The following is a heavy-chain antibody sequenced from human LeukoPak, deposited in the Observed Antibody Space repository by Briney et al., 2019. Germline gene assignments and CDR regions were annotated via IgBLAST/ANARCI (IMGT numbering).Heavy chain of an antibody. CDR2: INPNSGGT. J-gene: IGHJ4*01. D-gene: IGHD6-13*01. Sequence: GASVKVSCKASGYTFTGYYMHWVRQAPGQGLEWMGWINPNSGGTNYAQKFQGRVTMTRDTSISTAYMELSRLRSDDTAVYYCAREVAAAGTGHHFDYWGHGTLVTVSS. V-gene: IGHV1-2*02. CDR3: AREVAAAGTGHHFDY. CDR1: GYTFTGYY.